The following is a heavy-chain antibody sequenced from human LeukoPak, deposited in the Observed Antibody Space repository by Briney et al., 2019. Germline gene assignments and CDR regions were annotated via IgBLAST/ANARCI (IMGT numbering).Heavy chain of an antibody. V-gene: IGHV3-7*01. J-gene: IGHJ4*02. CDR3: VRSNGWTPDY. Sequence: GGSLTLFCAAPGSPYSSYWMHWLRQVPGEGLEWVAFIKRGGSEKFYVDSVKARFTISRDNAKTSLFLQMNSLRVEYTSVYYCVRSNGWTPDYWGQGTLVTVSS. CDR2: IKRGGSEK. D-gene: IGHD2-15*01. CDR1: GSPYSSYW.